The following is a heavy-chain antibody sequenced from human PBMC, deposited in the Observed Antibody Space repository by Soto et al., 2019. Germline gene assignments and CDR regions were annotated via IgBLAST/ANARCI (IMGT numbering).Heavy chain of an antibody. CDR2: ISYDGSNK. CDR1: GFTFSSYG. D-gene: IGHD2-8*01. Sequence: PGGSLRLSCAASGFTFSSYGMHWVRQAPGKGLEWVAVISYDGSNKYYADSVKGRFTISRDNSKNTLYLQMNSLRAEDTAVYYCAKDPAFVEIMSLPLYWGQGTLVTVSS. CDR3: AKDPAFVEIMSLPLY. V-gene: IGHV3-30*18. J-gene: IGHJ4*02.